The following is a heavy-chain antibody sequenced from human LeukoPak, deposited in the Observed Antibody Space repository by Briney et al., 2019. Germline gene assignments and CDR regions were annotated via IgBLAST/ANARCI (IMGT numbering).Heavy chain of an antibody. V-gene: IGHV1-24*01. Sequence: ASVKVSCKVSGYTLTELSTHWVRQAPGKGLEWMGRFDPEDGEIVYAQNFQGRVTMTEETSTDTDYMELSSLRSEDTAIYYCATANRLTRDSSGYYPDSWGQGTLVTVSS. CDR2: FDPEDGEI. CDR3: ATANRLTRDSSGYYPDS. D-gene: IGHD3-22*01. CDR1: GYTLTELS. J-gene: IGHJ4*02.